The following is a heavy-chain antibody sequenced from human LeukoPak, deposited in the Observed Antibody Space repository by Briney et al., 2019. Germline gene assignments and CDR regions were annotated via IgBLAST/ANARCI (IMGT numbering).Heavy chain of an antibody. V-gene: IGHV4-30-2*01. CDR1: GGSISSGGYY. CDR3: ARVLVVTFDY. CDR2: IYHSGST. D-gene: IGHD2-21*02. J-gene: IGHJ4*02. Sequence: PSQTLSLTGTVSGGSISSGGYYWSWIRQPPGKGLEWIGYIYHSGSTYYNPSLKSRVTISVDRSKNQFSLKLSSVTAADTAVYYCARVLVVTFDYWGQGTLVTVSS.